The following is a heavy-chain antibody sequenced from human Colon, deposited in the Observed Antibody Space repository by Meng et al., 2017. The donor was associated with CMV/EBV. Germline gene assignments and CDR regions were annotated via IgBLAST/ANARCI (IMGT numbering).Heavy chain of an antibody. CDR3: AKDHRYY. J-gene: IGHJ4*02. Sequence: GESLKISCAPSGFTVSSNYMRWVRQAPGKGLGWVSVISTDGRTYHGDSVKGRFTISRDNSENTLYLQMNSLRAGDTAIYYCAKDHRYYWGQGTLVTVSS. CDR1: GFTVSSNY. V-gene: IGHV3-53*01. CDR2: ISTDGRT.